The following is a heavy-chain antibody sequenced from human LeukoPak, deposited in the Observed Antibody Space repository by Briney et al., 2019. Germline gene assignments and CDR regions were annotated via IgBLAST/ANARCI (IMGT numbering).Heavy chain of an antibody. V-gene: IGHV3-21*01. CDR1: GFTFSSYS. D-gene: IGHD3-10*01. CDR3: ARDMGSYGMDV. CDR2: ISSSSSYI. J-gene: IGHJ6*02. Sequence: PGGSLRLSCAASGFTFSSYSMNWVRRAPGKGLEWVSSISSSSSYIYYADSVKGRFTISRDNAKNSLYLQMNSLRAEDTAVYYCARDMGSYGMDVWGQGTTVTVSS.